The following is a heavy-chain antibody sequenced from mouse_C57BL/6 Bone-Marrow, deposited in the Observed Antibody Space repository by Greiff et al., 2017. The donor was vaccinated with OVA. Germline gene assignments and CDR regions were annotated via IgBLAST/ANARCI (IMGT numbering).Heavy chain of an antibody. CDR2: FYPGDGVT. Sequence: QVQLQQSGAELVKPGASVKISCKASGYAFSSYWMNGVKRRPGKGLGWIGQFYPGDGVTNYNGKFKGKATLTADKSSSTAYMQLSSLTSEDSAVYFCARAGIPRKVDYWGQGTSVTVSS. D-gene: IGHD5-1-1*01. V-gene: IGHV1-80*01. CDR1: GYAFSSYW. CDR3: ARAGIPRKVDY. J-gene: IGHJ4*01.